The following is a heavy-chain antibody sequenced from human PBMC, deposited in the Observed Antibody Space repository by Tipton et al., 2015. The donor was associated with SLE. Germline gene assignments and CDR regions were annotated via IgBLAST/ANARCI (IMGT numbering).Heavy chain of an antibody. V-gene: IGHV3-30*04. CDR3: AAELVTSFDY. D-gene: IGHD5-18*01. CDR1: GFTFSTYA. CDR2: ISYDETNK. J-gene: IGHJ4*02. Sequence: SLRLSCVASGFTFSTYAMHWVRQAPGKGLEWVAVISYDETNKYYADSVKGRFTISRDNSKNTLYLQMNSLSAEDTAVYYCAAELVTSFDYWGQGTLVTVSS.